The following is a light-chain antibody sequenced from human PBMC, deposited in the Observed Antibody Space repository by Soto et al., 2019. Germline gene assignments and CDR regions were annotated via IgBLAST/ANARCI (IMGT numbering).Light chain of an antibody. Sequence: EIVLTQSPGTLSLSPGDRATLSCRASQSLSRSSLAWYQQKPGRAPRLLIYGASSRATGIPDRFSGGGSGTDVTLTISRLEPEDFAVYYGQQYGSSPRTFGQGTKVEIK. CDR2: GAS. V-gene: IGKV3-20*01. CDR1: QSLSRSS. CDR3: QQYGSSPRT. J-gene: IGKJ1*01.